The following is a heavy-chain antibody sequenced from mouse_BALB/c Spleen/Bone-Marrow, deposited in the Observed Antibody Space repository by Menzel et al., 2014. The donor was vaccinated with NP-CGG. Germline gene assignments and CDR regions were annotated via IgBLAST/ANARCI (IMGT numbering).Heavy chain of an antibody. V-gene: IGHV1-82*01. CDR3: ARRRTFITSVVDYFDV. D-gene: IGHD1-1*02. J-gene: IGHJ1*01. CDR1: GYVFSSSW. CDR2: IYPGDGNT. Sequence: QVQLQQSGPELVKPGASVKISCRASGYVFSSSWMNWVKQRPGQGLEWIGRIYPGDGNTNYNGKFKGKATLTADTSSSTAYMQISSLTSGDSAVYFCARRRTFITSVVDYFDVWGAGTTVTVSS.